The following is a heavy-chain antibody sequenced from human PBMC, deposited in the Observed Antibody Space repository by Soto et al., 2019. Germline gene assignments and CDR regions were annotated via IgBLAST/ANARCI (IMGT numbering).Heavy chain of an antibody. Sequence: QVQLVQSGAEVKKPGSSVKVSCKASGGTFSSYAISWVRQAPGQGLEWMGGIIPIFDTANYAQKFQGRVTITADESTTTAYMALSSLRSEHTAVYYCARLILGVAANSDYFYSGMDVWGQGTTVTVSS. V-gene: IGHV1-69*01. CDR1: GGTFSSYA. CDR2: IIPIFDTA. CDR3: ARLILGVAANSDYFYSGMDV. J-gene: IGHJ6*02. D-gene: IGHD3-10*01.